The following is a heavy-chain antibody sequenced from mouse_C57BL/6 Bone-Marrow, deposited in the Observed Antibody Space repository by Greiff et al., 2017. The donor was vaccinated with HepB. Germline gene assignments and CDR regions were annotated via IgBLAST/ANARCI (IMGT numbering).Heavy chain of an antibody. V-gene: IGHV5-12*01. CDR2: IINGGGST. CDR3: ARQGKRSAMEY. J-gene: IGHJ4*01. Sequence: EVKLMESGGGLVQPGGSLKLSCAASGFTFSDYYMYWVRQTPEKRLEWVADIINGGGSTYYPDTVKGRCTISRDNSKNTLYLQQSRLKSEDTAMYYCARQGKRSAMEYWGQRTSVTAAS. CDR1: GFTFSDYY.